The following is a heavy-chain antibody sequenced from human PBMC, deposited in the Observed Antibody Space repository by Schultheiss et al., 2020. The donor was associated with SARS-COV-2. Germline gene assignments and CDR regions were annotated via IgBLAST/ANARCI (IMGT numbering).Heavy chain of an antibody. CDR1: GYTFTSYD. V-gene: IGHV1-2*06. CDR2: INPNSGGT. J-gene: IGHJ4*02. Sequence: ASVKVSCKASGYTFTSYDINWVRQAPGQGLEWMGRINPNSGGTNYAQKFQGRVTMTRETSISTAYMELSRLRSEDTAVYYCAAGRPPKYWGQGTLVTVSS. CDR3: AAGRPPKY.